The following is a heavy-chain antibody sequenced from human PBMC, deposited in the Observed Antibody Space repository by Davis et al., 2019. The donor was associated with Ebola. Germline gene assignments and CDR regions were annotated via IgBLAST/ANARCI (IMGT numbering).Heavy chain of an antibody. D-gene: IGHD6-13*01. Sequence: GESLKISCAASGFTVSGNYMSWVRQAPGKGLEWVAVIYRGGSTYYADSVKGRFTISRDNSKDTVHLQMNSLRAEDTAVYYCTRGRGGSSWELYWGQGTLVTVSS. J-gene: IGHJ4*02. CDR2: IYRGGST. CDR3: TRGRGGSSWELY. CDR1: GFTVSGNY. V-gene: IGHV3-53*01.